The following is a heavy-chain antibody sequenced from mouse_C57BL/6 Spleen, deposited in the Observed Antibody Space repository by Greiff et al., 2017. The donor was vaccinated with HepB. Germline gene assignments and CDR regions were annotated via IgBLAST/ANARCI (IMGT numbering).Heavy chain of an antibody. CDR2: IYPRSGNT. J-gene: IGHJ4*01. CDR3: ARRITTVVAPMDY. CDR1: GYTFTSYG. Sequence: QVQLQQSGAELARPGASVKLSCKASGYTFTSYGISWVKQRTGQGLEWIGEIYPRSGNTYYNEKFKGKATLTADKSSSTAYMELRSLTSEDSAVYFCARRITTVVAPMDYWGQGTSVTVSS. D-gene: IGHD1-1*01. V-gene: IGHV1-81*01.